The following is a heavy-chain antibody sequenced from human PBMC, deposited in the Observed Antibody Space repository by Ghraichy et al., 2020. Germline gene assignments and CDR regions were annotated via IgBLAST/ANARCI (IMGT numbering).Heavy chain of an antibody. Sequence: GGSLRLSCAASGFTFSSYAMHWVRQAPGKGLEWVAVISYDGSNKYYADSVKGRFTISRDNSKNTLYLQMNSLRAEDTAVYYCAKSAIAAASPRPYDYWGQGTLVTVSS. CDR2: ISYDGSNK. CDR3: AKSAIAAASPRPYDY. V-gene: IGHV3-30*04. CDR1: GFTFSSYA. D-gene: IGHD6-13*01. J-gene: IGHJ4*02.